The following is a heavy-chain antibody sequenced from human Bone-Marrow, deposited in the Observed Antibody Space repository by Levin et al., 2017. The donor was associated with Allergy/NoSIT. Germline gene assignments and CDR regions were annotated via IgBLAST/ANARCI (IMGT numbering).Heavy chain of an antibody. Sequence: SETLSLTCSFSSDSISSHYWNWIRQPAGKGLEWIGHISVTGRATYNPSLRSRVTMSLDTSKTQFSLRLTSVTAADTAVYFCARASDFHDASGYFYHFDHWGPGILVTVSS. CDR1: SDSISSHY. J-gene: IGHJ4*02. CDR3: ARASDFHDASGYFYHFDH. V-gene: IGHV4-4*07. CDR2: ISVTGRA. D-gene: IGHD3-22*01.